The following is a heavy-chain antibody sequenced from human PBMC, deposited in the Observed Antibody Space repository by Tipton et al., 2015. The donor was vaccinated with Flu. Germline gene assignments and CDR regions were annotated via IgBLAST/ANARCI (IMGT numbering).Heavy chain of an antibody. D-gene: IGHD3-22*01. CDR3: ATTYFYDSSGPFDC. V-gene: IGHV4-30-4*01. J-gene: IGHJ4*02. CDR2: IYYSGST. Sequence: TLSLTCTVSGGSISSGDYYWSWIRQPPGKGLEWIGYIYYSGSTYYNPSLKSRVTISVDTSKNQFSLKLSSVTAADTAVYYCATTYFYDSSGPFDCWGQGPRVTASS. CDR1: GGSISSGDYY.